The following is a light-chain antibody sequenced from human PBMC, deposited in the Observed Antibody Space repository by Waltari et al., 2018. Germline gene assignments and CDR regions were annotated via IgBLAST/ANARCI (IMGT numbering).Light chain of an antibody. CDR2: DAS. CDR3: QQRSNWGYS. V-gene: IGKV3-11*01. Sequence: EIVLTQSPATLSLSPGERATLSCRASQSVSSYLALYQQKPGQAPRLLIYDASNRATGIPARFSGSGSGTDFTLTISSLEPEDFAVYYCQQRSNWGYSFGQGTKLEIK. CDR1: QSVSSY. J-gene: IGKJ2*03.